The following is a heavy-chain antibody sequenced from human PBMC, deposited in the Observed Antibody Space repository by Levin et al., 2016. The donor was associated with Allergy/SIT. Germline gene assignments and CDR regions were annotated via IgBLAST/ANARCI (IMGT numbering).Heavy chain of an antibody. J-gene: IGHJ6*02. V-gene: IGHV3-23*01. D-gene: IGHD1-26*01. Sequence: WIRQPPGKGLEWVSAISGSGGSTYYADSVKGRFTISRDNSKNTLYLQMNSLRAEDTAVYYCGGAYYYYYGMDVWGQGTTVTVSS. CDR3: GGAYYYYYGMDV. CDR2: ISGSGGST.